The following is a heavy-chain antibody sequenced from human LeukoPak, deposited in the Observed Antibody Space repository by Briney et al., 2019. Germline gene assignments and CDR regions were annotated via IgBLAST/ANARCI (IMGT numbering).Heavy chain of an antibody. Sequence: SETLSLTCAVYGGSFSGYYWSWIGQPPGKGLEWIGEINHSGSTNYNPSLKSRVTISVDTSKNQFSLKLSSVTAADTAVYYCARGRGWFGESTFDPWGQGTLVTVSS. J-gene: IGHJ5*02. D-gene: IGHD3-10*01. CDR3: ARGRGWFGESTFDP. V-gene: IGHV4-34*01. CDR1: GGSFSGYY. CDR2: INHSGST.